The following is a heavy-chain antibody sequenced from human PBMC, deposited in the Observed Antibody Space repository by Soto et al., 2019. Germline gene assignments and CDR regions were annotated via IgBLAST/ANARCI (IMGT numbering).Heavy chain of an antibody. V-gene: IGHV3-33*01. J-gene: IGHJ6*02. CDR2: IWYDGSNK. CDR3: AREYYYDSSGDTGYAMDV. Sequence: GGSLRLSCAASGFTFSSYGMHWVRQAPGKGLEWVAVIWYDGSNKYYADSVKGRFTISRDNSKNTLYLQMNSLRAEDTAVYYCAREYYYDSSGDTGYAMDVWGQGTTVTVSS. CDR1: GFTFSSYG. D-gene: IGHD3-22*01.